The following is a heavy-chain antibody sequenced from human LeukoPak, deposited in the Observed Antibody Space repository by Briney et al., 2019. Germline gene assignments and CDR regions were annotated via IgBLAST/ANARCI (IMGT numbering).Heavy chain of an antibody. J-gene: IGHJ6*03. V-gene: IGHV3-69-1*01. CDR3: ARPLESYYYMDV. CDR2: ISSKNVI. Sequence: GRSLRLSCAASGFTFSRHSMHWVRQAPGKGLEWVSYISSKNVIYYADSVKGRFTISRDNAKNSLYLQMNSLRAEDTAVYYCARPLESYYYMDVWGKGTTVTVSS. CDR1: GFTFSRHS. D-gene: IGHD3-3*01.